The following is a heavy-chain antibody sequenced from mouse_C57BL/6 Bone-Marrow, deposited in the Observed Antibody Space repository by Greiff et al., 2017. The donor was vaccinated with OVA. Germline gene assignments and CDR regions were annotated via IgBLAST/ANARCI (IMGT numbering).Heavy chain of an antibody. CDR1: GFTFSDYG. J-gene: IGHJ3*01. CDR3: ARNAWFAY. CDR2: ISSGSSTI. V-gene: IGHV5-17*01. Sequence: EVMLVESGGGLVKPGGSLKLSCAASGFTFSDYGMHWVRQAPEKGLEWVAYISSGSSTIYYADTVKGRFTITRDNAKNTLFLQMTSVRSEDTAMNYCARNAWFAYWGQGTLVTVSA.